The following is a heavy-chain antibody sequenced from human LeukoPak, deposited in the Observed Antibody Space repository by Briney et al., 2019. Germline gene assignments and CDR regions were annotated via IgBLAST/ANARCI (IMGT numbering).Heavy chain of an antibody. Sequence: GGSLRLSCAAAGFTVSSNYMSWIRQAPGKGLEWVSYISSSGSTIYYADSVKGRFTISRDNAKNSLYLQMNSLRAEDTAVYYCARDTAAVTRWGQGTLVTVSS. J-gene: IGHJ4*02. V-gene: IGHV3-11*01. CDR2: ISSSGSTI. CDR3: ARDTAAVTR. D-gene: IGHD6-13*01. CDR1: GFTVSSNY.